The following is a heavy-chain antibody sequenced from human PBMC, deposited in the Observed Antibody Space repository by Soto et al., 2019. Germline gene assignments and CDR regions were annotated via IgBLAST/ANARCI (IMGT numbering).Heavy chain of an antibody. J-gene: IGHJ6*02. V-gene: IGHV3-33*01. CDR1: GFTFSSYG. D-gene: IGHD3-10*01. CDR3: ARANGSGSYYLPNYYYYGMDV. CDR2: IWYDGSNK. Sequence: QVQLVESGGGVVQPGRSLRLSCAASGFTFSSYGMHWVRQAPGKGLEWGAVIWYDGSNKYYADSVKGRFTISRDNSKNTLYLQMNSLRAEDTAVYYCARANGSGSYYLPNYYYYGMDVWGQGTTVTVSS.